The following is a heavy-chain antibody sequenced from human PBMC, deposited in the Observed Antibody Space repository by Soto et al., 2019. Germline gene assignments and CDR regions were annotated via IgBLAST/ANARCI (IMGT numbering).Heavy chain of an antibody. Sequence: ASVKVSCKASGYNFTNYDINWVRQAPGQGLEWMAWMNPNSGVTVVAQKFHRSVTLTRNTPTSTAYMELSSLRSDDTAVYYCARDWKVVLMKDGMDVWGQGTTVTVSS. CDR1: GYNFTNYD. J-gene: IGHJ6*02. CDR2: MNPNSGVT. V-gene: IGHV1-8*01. D-gene: IGHD2-8*01. CDR3: ARDWKVVLMKDGMDV.